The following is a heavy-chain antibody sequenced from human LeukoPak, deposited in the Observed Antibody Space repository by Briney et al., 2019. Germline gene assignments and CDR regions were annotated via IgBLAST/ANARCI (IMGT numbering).Heavy chain of an antibody. CDR3: ARGNRKWLRLGYYFDY. CDR1: GYTFTSYG. V-gene: IGHV1-18*01. J-gene: IGHJ4*02. D-gene: IGHD5-12*01. Sequence: ASVKVSCKASGYTFTSYGISWVRQAPGQGLEWMGWISAYNGNTNYAQKLQGRVTMTTDTSTSTAYMELRSLRSEDTAVYYCARGNRKWLRLGYYFDYWGQGTLVTVSS. CDR2: ISAYNGNT.